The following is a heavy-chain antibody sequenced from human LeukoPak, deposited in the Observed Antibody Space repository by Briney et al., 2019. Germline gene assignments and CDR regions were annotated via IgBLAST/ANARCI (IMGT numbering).Heavy chain of an antibody. D-gene: IGHD6-19*01. CDR3: ARVAGFSSGWYAFDI. J-gene: IGHJ3*02. Sequence: PGGSLRLSCVASGFTFSKYGMHWVRQAPGRGLEWVAAMWSDGSNRYHADSVKGRFTIARDNPKNTLYLQMNSLRAEDTAVYYCARVAGFSSGWYAFDIWGRGTMVTVSS. CDR2: MWSDGSNR. CDR1: GFTFSKYG. V-gene: IGHV3-33*01.